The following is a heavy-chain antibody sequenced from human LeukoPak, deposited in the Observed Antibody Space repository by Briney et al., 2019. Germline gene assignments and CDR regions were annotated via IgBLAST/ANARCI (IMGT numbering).Heavy chain of an antibody. CDR1: GFIFSNYE. J-gene: IGHJ4*02. CDR2: ISSTGSDI. V-gene: IGHV3-48*03. Sequence: GGSLTLSCAGSGFIFSNYEINWVRQAPGKGLEWVSYISSTGSDIYYADSVKGRFTIIRDNAENSLYLQMNSLRAEDTAVYYCARDLPTGTYRAYFDNWGQATLVTVSS. D-gene: IGHD1-26*01. CDR3: ARDLPTGTYRAYFDN.